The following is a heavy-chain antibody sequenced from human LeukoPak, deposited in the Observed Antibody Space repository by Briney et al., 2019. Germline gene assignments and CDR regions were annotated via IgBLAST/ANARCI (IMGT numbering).Heavy chain of an antibody. J-gene: IGHJ4*02. CDR3: ARGYGLLWFGELSGGYFDY. Sequence: SETLSLTCTVSGGSISSYYWSWIRQPPGKGLESIGYIYYSGSTNYNPSLKSRVTISVDTSKNQFSLKLSSVTAADTAVYYCARGYGLLWFGELSGGYFDYWGQGTLVTVSS. CDR1: GGSISSYY. V-gene: IGHV4-59*01. D-gene: IGHD3-10*01. CDR2: IYYSGST.